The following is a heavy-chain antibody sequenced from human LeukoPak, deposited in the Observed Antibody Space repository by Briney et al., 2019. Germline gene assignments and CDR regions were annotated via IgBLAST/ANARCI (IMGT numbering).Heavy chain of an antibody. Sequence: SSVKVSCKASGGTFSSYAISWVRQAPGQGLEWMGGIIPIFGTANYAQKFQGRVTITADESTRTAYMELSSLRSEDTAVYYCARYIVVVPAASPSEAGDYYYYMDVWGKGTTVTVSS. CDR2: IIPIFGTA. CDR3: ARYIVVVPAASPSEAGDYYYYMDV. V-gene: IGHV1-69*01. J-gene: IGHJ6*03. CDR1: GGTFSSYA. D-gene: IGHD2-2*01.